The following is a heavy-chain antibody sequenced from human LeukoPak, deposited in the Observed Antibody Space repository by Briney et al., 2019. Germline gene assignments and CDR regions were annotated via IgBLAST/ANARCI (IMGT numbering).Heavy chain of an antibody. Sequence: SETLSLTCAVYGGSFSGYYWSWIRQPPGKGLEWIGEINHSGSTNYNPSLKSRVTISVDTSKNQFSLKLSSVTAADTAVYYCASQIAAAGGEYFQHWGQGTLVTVSS. CDR1: GGSFSGYY. CDR2: INHSGST. CDR3: ASQIAAAGGEYFQH. V-gene: IGHV4-34*01. J-gene: IGHJ1*01. D-gene: IGHD6-13*01.